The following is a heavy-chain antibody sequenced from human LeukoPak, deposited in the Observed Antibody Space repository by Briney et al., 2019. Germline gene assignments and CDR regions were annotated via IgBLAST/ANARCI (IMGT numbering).Heavy chain of an antibody. Sequence: SETLSLTCTVSGGSISGSRFYWGWIRQPPGKGLEWIGSIHHSGSSDYNPSLKSRVTMSIDTSKNQFSLRLNSVTAADTAVYYCARFRTWGDKAFDYWGQGTLVTVSS. V-gene: IGHV4-39*01. CDR3: ARFRTWGDKAFDY. CDR2: IHHSGSS. CDR1: GGSISGSRFY. D-gene: IGHD2-21*02. J-gene: IGHJ4*02.